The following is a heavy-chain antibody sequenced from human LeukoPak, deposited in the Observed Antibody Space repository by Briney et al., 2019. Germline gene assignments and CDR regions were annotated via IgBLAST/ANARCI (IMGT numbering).Heavy chain of an antibody. CDR1: GFAFHAFD. Sequence: PGGSLRLSCAASGFAFHAFDMYWVRQAPGKGLEWVSVIYSGGSTYYADSVKGRFTISRDKSKNTVYLQMNSLRFEDTAMYYCARNWFDPWGQGTLVTVSS. V-gene: IGHV3-53*05. CDR2: IYSGGST. J-gene: IGHJ5*02. CDR3: ARNWFDP.